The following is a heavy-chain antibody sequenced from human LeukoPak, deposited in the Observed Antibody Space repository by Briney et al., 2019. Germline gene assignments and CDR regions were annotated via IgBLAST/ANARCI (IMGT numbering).Heavy chain of an antibody. CDR1: GFTFSSYS. J-gene: IGHJ4*02. CDR3: ARSTEGSYYDSSGYPLDY. V-gene: IGHV3-21*01. D-gene: IGHD3-22*01. CDR2: ISSSSSYI. Sequence: GGSLRLSCAASGFTFSSYSMNWVRQAPGKGLEWVSSISSSSSYIYYADSVKGRFTISRDNAKNSLYLQMNSLRAEDTAVYYCARSTEGSYYDSSGYPLDYWGQGTLVTVSS.